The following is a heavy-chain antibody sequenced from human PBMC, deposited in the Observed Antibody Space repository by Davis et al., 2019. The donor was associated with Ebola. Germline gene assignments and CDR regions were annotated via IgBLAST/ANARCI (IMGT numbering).Heavy chain of an antibody. CDR1: GGSISSSSYY. D-gene: IGHD3-10*01. Sequence: GSLRLSCTVSGGSISSSSYYWGWIRQPPGKGLEWIGSIYYSGSTYYNPSLKSRVTISVDTSKNQFSLKLSSVTAADTAVYYCARLGALYYYGSGSYYLFPINFDYWGQGTLVTVSS. CDR3: ARLGALYYYGSGSYYLFPINFDY. V-gene: IGHV4-39*01. CDR2: IYYSGST. J-gene: IGHJ4*02.